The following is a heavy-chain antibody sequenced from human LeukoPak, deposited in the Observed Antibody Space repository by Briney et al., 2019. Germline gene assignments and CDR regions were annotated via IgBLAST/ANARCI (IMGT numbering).Heavy chain of an antibody. D-gene: IGHD6-6*01. CDR2: ISYDGSNK. CDR3: VKDRGSSSPSGFDY. J-gene: IGHJ4*02. CDR1: GFTSTNQW. V-gene: IGHV3-30*18. Sequence: GGSLRLSCVDSGFTSTNQWMTWVRQAPGKGLEWVAIISYDGSNKYYADSVKGRFTISRDNSENTLFLQMNSLRAEDTAVYYCVKDRGSSSPSGFDYWGQGTLVTVSS.